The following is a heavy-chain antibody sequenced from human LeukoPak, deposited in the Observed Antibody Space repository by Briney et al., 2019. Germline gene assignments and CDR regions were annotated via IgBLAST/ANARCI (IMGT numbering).Heavy chain of an antibody. CDR2: IKQDGSEQ. V-gene: IGHV3-7*05. J-gene: IGHJ4*02. CDR3: TREYLTVRYFDY. Sequence: GGSLRLSCAASGFTFSSYWMSWVRQAPGKGLEWVANIKQDGSEQYYVDSVKGRFTISRDNAKNSLFLQMNSLRGEDTAVYYCTREYLTVRYFDYWGQGTLVTVSS. D-gene: IGHD4-11*01. CDR1: GFTFSSYW.